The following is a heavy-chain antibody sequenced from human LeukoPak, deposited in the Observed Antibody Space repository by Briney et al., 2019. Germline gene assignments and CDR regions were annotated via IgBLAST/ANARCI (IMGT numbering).Heavy chain of an antibody. CDR3: VRSRMGDGYNFAY. Sequence: SETLSLTCTVSGGSISRDNYCWGWVRQPPVKGLEWIGSFCYGGSSYNNPSLKSRVTISVDTSKNQLSLKLSSVTAADTAVYYCVRSRMGDGYNFAYWGQGILVTVSS. J-gene: IGHJ4*02. CDR1: GGSISRDNYC. V-gene: IGHV4-39*01. D-gene: IGHD5-24*01. CDR2: FCYGGSS.